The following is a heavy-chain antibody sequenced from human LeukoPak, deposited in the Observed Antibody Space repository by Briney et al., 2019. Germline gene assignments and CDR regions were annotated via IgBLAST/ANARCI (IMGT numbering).Heavy chain of an antibody. J-gene: IGHJ4*02. CDR3: ARDAAVAGRIDY. D-gene: IGHD6-19*01. CDR2: IYYSGST. Sequence: SETLSLTCTVSGGSTSSYYWSWIRQPPGKGLEWIGYIYYSGSTYYNPSLKSRVTISVDTSKNQFSLKLSSVTAADTAVYYCARDAAVAGRIDYWGQGTLVTVSS. V-gene: IGHV4-59*12. CDR1: GGSTSSYY.